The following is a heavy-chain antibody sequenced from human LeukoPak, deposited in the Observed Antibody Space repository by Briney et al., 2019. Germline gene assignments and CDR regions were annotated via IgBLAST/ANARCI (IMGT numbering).Heavy chain of an antibody. CDR2: IYYSGST. CDR1: GGSISSYY. J-gene: IGHJ4*02. V-gene: IGHV4-59*01. D-gene: IGHD5-18*01. CDR3: ARGRYVDTADDY. Sequence: SETLSLTCTVSGGSISSYYWSWIRQPPGKGLEWIGYIYYSGSTNYNPSLKSRVTISVDTSKNQFSLKLSSVTAADTAVYYCARGRYVDTADDYWGQGTLDTVSS.